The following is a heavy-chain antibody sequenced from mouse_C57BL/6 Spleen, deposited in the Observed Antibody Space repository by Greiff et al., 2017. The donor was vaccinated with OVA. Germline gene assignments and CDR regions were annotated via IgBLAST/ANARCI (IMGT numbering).Heavy chain of an antibody. CDR3: ARDRLTGTGGFDY. CDR1: GFTFSSYA. V-gene: IGHV5-4*01. J-gene: IGHJ2*01. Sequence: EVHLVESGGGLVKPGGSLKLSCAASGFTFSSYAMSWVRQTPEKRLEWVATISDGGSYTYYPDNVKGRFTISRDNAKNNLYLQMSHLKSEDTAMYYCARDRLTGTGGFDYWGQGTTLTVSS. CDR2: ISDGGSYT. D-gene: IGHD4-1*01.